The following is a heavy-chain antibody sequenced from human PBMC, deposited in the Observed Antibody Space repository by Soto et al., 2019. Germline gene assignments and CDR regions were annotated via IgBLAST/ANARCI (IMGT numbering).Heavy chain of an antibody. D-gene: IGHD3-10*01. CDR3: ARMGPSFQPHYFDY. Sequence: PSETLSLTCIVSGGSINTYYWSWIRQPPGKGLEWIGYIYHTGSTNYSPSLKSRVTISVDTSKNQLSLELNSVTAADTALYYCARMGPSFQPHYFDYSCSGPLFTLSS. CDR2: IYHTGST. J-gene: IGHJ4*01. V-gene: IGHV4-59*01. CDR1: GGSINTYY.